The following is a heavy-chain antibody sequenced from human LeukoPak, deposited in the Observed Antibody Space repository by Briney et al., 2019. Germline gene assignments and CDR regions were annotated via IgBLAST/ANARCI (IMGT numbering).Heavy chain of an antibody. Sequence: ASVKVSCKASGYTFTSYGISWVRQAPGQGLEWMGWISAYNGNTNYAQNLQGRVTMTTDTSTSTAYMELRSLRSDDTAVYYCARDGLQRITLVRGVIIPENWFDPWGQGTLVTVSS. V-gene: IGHV1-18*01. CDR3: ARDGLQRITLVRGVIIPENWFDP. D-gene: IGHD3-10*01. CDR2: ISAYNGNT. J-gene: IGHJ5*02. CDR1: GYTFTSYG.